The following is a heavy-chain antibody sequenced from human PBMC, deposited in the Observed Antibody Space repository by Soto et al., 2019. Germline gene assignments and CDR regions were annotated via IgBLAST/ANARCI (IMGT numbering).Heavy chain of an antibody. CDR3: AKGAVARFVQNNWFDP. CDR2: ISGSGGST. Sequence: PGGSLRLXCAASGCTFSSYAMSWFRQAPGKGLEWVSAISGSGGSTYYADSVKGRFTISRDNSKNTLYLQMNSLRAEDTAVYYCAKGAVARFVQNNWFDPWGQGTLVTVSS. CDR1: GCTFSSYA. V-gene: IGHV3-23*01. J-gene: IGHJ5*02. D-gene: IGHD6-19*01.